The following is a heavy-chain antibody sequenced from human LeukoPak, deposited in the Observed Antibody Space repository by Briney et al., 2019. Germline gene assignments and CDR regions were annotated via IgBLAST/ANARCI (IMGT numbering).Heavy chain of an antibody. CDR3: ARENWDGSGSYYHVNWFDP. D-gene: IGHD3-10*01. Sequence: GASVKVSCKASGYTFTSYGISWVRQAPGQGLEWMGWISAYNGNTNYAQKLQGRVTMTTDTSTSTAYMELRSLRSDDTAVYYCARENWDGSGSYYHVNWFDPWGQGTLVTVSS. CDR2: ISAYNGNT. CDR1: GYTFTSYG. V-gene: IGHV1-18*01. J-gene: IGHJ5*02.